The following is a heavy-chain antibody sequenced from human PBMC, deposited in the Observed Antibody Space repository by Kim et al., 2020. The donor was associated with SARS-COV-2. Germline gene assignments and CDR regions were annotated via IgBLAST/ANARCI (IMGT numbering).Heavy chain of an antibody. CDR1: GGSFSGYY. Sequence: SETLSLTCAVYGGSFSGYYWSWIRQPPGKGLEWIGEINHSGSTNYNPSLKSRVTISVDTSKNQFSLKLSSVTAADTAVYYCARGLLHCSSTSCPLWGFDPWGQGTLVTVSS. D-gene: IGHD2-2*01. V-gene: IGHV4-34*01. J-gene: IGHJ5*02. CDR2: INHSGST. CDR3: ARGLLHCSSTSCPLWGFDP.